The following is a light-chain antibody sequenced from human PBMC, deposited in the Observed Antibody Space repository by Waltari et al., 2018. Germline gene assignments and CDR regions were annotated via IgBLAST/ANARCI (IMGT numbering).Light chain of an antibody. CDR1: QSVTNW. J-gene: IGKJ1*01. V-gene: IGKV1-5*03. CDR3: QQYSSSSRT. Sequence: DIHMTQSPPTLSASVGDRVTITCRASQSVTNWLAWYQHKPGKAPKVLIYKASSLESGVPSRFSGRGYGTEFTLTINSLQPDDVATYYCQQYSSSSRTFDQGP. CDR2: KAS.